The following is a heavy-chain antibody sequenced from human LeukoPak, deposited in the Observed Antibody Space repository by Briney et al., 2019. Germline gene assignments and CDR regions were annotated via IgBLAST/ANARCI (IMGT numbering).Heavy chain of an antibody. J-gene: IGHJ4*02. Sequence: ASVKVSCKASGYTFTSYGISWVRQAPGQGLEWMGWISAYNGNTNYAQKLQGRVTMTTDTSTSTAYMELRSLRSDDTAGYYCARDGTIYCSSTSCYKGIDYWGQGTLVTVSS. V-gene: IGHV1-18*01. D-gene: IGHD2-2*02. CDR3: ARDGTIYCSSTSCYKGIDY. CDR2: ISAYNGNT. CDR1: GYTFTSYG.